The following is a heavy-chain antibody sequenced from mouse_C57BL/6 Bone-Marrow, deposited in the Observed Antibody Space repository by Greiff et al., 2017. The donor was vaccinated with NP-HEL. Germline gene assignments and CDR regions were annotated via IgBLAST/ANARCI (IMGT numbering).Heavy chain of an antibody. CDR1: GYSFTSYY. CDR2: IYPGSGNT. D-gene: IGHD1-1*01. J-gene: IGHJ2*01. Sequence: VQLQQSGPELVKPGASVKISCKASGYSFTSYYIHWVKQRPGQGLEWIGWIYPGSGNTKYNEKFMGKATLTADTSSSTAYMQLSSLTSEDSAVYYCARNYYGSSYYFDYWGQGTTLTVSS. V-gene: IGHV1-66*01. CDR3: ARNYYGSSYYFDY.